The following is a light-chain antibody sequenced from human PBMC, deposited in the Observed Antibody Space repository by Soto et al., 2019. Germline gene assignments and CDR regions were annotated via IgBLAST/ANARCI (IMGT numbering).Light chain of an antibody. CDR1: QSISSW. J-gene: IGKJ1*01. CDR3: QQYNSYPLM. Sequence: DIQMTQSPSTLSASVGDRVTITCRASQSISSWLAWYQQKPGKAPKLLIYKASSLESGVPSRFSGSGSGTEFTLAISSLQPDDFATYYCQQYNSYPLMFGQGTQVDIK. CDR2: KAS. V-gene: IGKV1-5*03.